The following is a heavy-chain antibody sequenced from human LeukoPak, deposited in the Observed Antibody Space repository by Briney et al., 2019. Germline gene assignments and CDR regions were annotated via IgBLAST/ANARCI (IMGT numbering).Heavy chain of an antibody. CDR3: AKDSGSGSYYDY. CDR1: GFTFSSYA. CDR2: ISGSGGST. V-gene: IGHV3-23*01. J-gene: IGHJ4*02. Sequence: GGSLRLSCAASGFTFSSYAMSWVRQAPGKGLEWVSAISGSGGSTYYADSVKGRLTISRDNSKNTLYLQMNSLRAEDTAVYYCAKDSGSGSYYDYWGQGTLVTVSS. D-gene: IGHD3-10*01.